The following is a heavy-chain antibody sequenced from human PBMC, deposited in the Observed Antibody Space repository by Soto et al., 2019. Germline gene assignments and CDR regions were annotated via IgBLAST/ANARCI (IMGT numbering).Heavy chain of an antibody. Sequence: GGSLRLSCAASGFTFSSYAMHWVRQAPGKGLEYVSVISSNGGSTYYANSVKGRFTISRDNSKNTLYLQMGSLRAEDMAVYYCARGPIFGVFGTRYMDVWGKGTTVTVSS. CDR1: GFTFSSYA. D-gene: IGHD3-3*01. J-gene: IGHJ6*03. CDR2: ISSNGGST. CDR3: ARGPIFGVFGTRYMDV. V-gene: IGHV3-64*01.